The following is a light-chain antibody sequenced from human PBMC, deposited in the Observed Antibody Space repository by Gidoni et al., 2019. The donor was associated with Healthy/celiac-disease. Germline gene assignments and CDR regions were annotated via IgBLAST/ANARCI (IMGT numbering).Light chain of an antibody. Sequence: QSALTQPPSASGSPGQSVTISCTGTSSDVGGSNYVSWYQQHPGKAPKLMIYEVSKRPSGVPDRFAGSKSGNTASLTVSGLQAEDEADYYCSSYAGSNNLGFGGGTKLTVL. CDR2: EVS. J-gene: IGLJ2*01. V-gene: IGLV2-8*01. CDR1: SSDVGGSNY. CDR3: SSYAGSNNLG.